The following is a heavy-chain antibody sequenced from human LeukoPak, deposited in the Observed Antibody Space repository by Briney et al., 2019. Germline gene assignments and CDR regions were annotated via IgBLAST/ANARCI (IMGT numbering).Heavy chain of an antibody. J-gene: IGHJ4*02. CDR1: GGSISSYY. CDR3: ARVHCSSTSCYTIDY. Sequence: SETLSLTCTVSGGSISSYYWSWIRQPPGKGLEWIGYIYYSGSTNYNPSLKSRVTISVDTSKNQFSLKLSSVTAADTAVYYCARVHCSSTSCYTIDYWGQGTLVTVSS. D-gene: IGHD2-2*02. V-gene: IGHV4-59*12. CDR2: IYYSGST.